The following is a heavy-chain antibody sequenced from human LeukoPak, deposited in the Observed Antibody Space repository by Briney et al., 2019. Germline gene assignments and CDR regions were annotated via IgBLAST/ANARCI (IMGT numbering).Heavy chain of an antibody. CDR2: IYCSGST. CDR3: ARASSGSYSDY. J-gene: IGHJ4*02. D-gene: IGHD1-26*01. Sequence: SETLSLTCTVSGGSISSSSYYWGWIRQPPGMGLEWIGSIYCSGSTYYNPSLKSRVTISVDTSKNQFSLKLSSVTAADTAVYYCARASSGSYSDYWGQGTLVTVSS. CDR1: GGSISSSSYY. V-gene: IGHV4-39*07.